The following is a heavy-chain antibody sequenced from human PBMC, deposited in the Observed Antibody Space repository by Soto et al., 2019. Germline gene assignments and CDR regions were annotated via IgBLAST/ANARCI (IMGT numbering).Heavy chain of an antibody. CDR2: IWYDGSNK. CDR3: ARGGRRRDLFDY. CDR1: GFTFSSYG. J-gene: IGHJ4*02. Sequence: VQLVESGGGVVQPGRSLRLSCAASGFTFSSYGMHWVRQAPGKGLEWVAVIWYDGSNKYYADSVKGRFTISRDNSKNTLYLQMNSLRAEDTAVYYCARGGRRRDLFDYWGQGTLVTVSS. V-gene: IGHV3-33*01. D-gene: IGHD3-16*01.